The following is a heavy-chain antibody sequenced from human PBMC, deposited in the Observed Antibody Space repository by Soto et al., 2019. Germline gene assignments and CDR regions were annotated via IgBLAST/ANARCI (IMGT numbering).Heavy chain of an antibody. D-gene: IGHD3-10*01. Sequence: YLILSRAGSAGTLRESAMHLFRQALEKGLEWVSGINWKSDIGYADSVKGRFTISRDNAENSLYLQMNSLRAEDTAFYYCATSQDRRGRPTLRYWGE. V-gene: IGHV3-9*01. CDR1: AGTLRESA. CDR2: INWKSDI. CDR3: ATSQDRRGRPTLRY. J-gene: IGHJ4*02.